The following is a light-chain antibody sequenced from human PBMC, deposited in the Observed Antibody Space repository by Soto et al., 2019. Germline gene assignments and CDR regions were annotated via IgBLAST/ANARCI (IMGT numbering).Light chain of an antibody. Sequence: DIVMTQSPATLSLSAGDRATLSCGASQSVRSSLAWYQQKPGQAPRLLIHGASTRAPGVPARFSGSGSGTDFTLTISTLQSEDFAVYYCQQYDNWPQTFGQGTKWIS. CDR2: GAS. V-gene: IGKV3-15*01. J-gene: IGKJ1*01. CDR3: QQYDNWPQT. CDR1: QSVRSS.